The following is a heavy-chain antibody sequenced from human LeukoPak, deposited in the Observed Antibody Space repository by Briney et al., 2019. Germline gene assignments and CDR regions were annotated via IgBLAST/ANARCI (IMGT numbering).Heavy chain of an antibody. CDR2: ISSSGSTI. J-gene: IGHJ3*02. Sequence: GGSLRLSCAASGSTFSDYYMSWIRQAPGKGLEWVSYISSSGSTIYYADSVKGRFTISRDNAKNSLYLQMNSLRAEDTAVYYCARTTYYYDSSGYDDAFDIWGQGTMVTVSS. V-gene: IGHV3-11*01. D-gene: IGHD3-22*01. CDR3: ARTTYYYDSSGYDDAFDI. CDR1: GSTFSDYY.